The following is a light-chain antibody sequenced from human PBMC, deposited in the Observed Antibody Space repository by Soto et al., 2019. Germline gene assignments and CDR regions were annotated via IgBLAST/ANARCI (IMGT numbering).Light chain of an antibody. CDR2: GAS. Sequence: EIVLTQSPGTLSLSPGERAALSCRASHSVSSTYLAWYQQKPGQAPRLLIYGASSRATGIPDRFSGSGSGTDFTITISRLEREEFAVYYCQQYGSSPPYTFGQGTKLEIK. V-gene: IGKV3-20*01. CDR3: QQYGSSPPYT. J-gene: IGKJ2*01. CDR1: HSVSSTY.